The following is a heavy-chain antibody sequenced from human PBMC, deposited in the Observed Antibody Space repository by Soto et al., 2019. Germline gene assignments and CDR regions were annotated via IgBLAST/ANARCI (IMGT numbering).Heavy chain of an antibody. CDR3: AIINSYFRGDF. CDR1: GGTLNSYT. Sequence: QVQLVQSGAEVKKPGSSVRVSCKASGGTLNSYTISWVRQAPGQGLEWMGGIIPVFGTTDYAQKVQGRVTITADQATGTAYLDRCSLRSEDTAIYYFAIINSYFRGDFWGQGTLVTVSS. V-gene: IGHV1-69*01. D-gene: IGHD1-1*01. CDR2: IIPVFGTT. J-gene: IGHJ4*02.